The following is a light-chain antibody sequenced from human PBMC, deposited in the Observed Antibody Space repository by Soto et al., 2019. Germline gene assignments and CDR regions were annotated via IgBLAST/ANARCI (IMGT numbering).Light chain of an antibody. CDR2: DAS. J-gene: IGKJ1*01. CDR1: QSISSW. CDR3: HQYSSYSA. V-gene: IGKV1-5*01. Sequence: DIHMTQSPSTLSASVGDRVTITCRASQSISSWLAWYQQKPGKAPKLLIYDASSLGSGVPSRFSGSGSGTEFTLTISSLQPDDFATYYCHQYSSYSAFGQGTKVDIK.